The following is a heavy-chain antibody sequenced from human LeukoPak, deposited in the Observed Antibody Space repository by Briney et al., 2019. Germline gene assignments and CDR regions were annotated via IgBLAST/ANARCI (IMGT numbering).Heavy chain of an antibody. V-gene: IGHV3-23*01. Sequence: GGSLRLXCAASGFTFSSYAMSWVRQAPAKELEWVSAISGSGGSTYYADSVKGRFTISRDNSKNTLYLQMNSLRAEDTAVYYCAKEGCGGDCYSAYYYYYMDVWGKGTTVTVSS. CDR2: ISGSGGST. D-gene: IGHD2-21*01. J-gene: IGHJ6*03. CDR1: GFTFSSYA. CDR3: AKEGCGGDCYSAYYYYYMDV.